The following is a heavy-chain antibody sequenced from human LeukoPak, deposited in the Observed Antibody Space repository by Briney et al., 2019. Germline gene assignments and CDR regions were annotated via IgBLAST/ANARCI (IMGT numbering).Heavy chain of an antibody. V-gene: IGHV1-2*02. CDR3: ARVESRVVVATVFDY. CDR2: INPYSGDT. J-gene: IGHJ4*02. D-gene: IGHD5-12*01. CDR1: GYTFTGFY. Sequence: ASVKVSCKTYGYTFTGFYIHWVRQAPGQGLEWMGWINPYSGDTNYAQKFQGRVTMTRDTSITTAYMELSRLASDDTAVYFCARVESRVVVATVFDYWGQGTLVTVSS.